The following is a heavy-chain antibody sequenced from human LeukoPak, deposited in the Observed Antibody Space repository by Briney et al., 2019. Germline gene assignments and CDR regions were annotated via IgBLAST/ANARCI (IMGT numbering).Heavy chain of an antibody. CDR1: GFNFANHA. CDR3: ARGGRGSAAVVAPRSFDI. Sequence: PGGSLRLSCAASGFNFANHAMVWVRQAPGKGLEWVSVTYTRGNSYYTDSVKDRFIISRDTSKNTMDLQMNSLRPEDSALYFCARGGRGSAAVVAPRSFDIWGQGTMVAVSS. V-gene: IGHV3-53*01. CDR2: TYTRGNS. D-gene: IGHD3-22*01. J-gene: IGHJ3*02.